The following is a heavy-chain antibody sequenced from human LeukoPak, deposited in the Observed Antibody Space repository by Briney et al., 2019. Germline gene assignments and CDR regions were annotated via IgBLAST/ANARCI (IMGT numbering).Heavy chain of an antibody. CDR1: GYTFTSYD. J-gene: IGHJ4*02. D-gene: IGHD6-6*01. Sequence: GASVKVSCKASGYTFTSYDINWVRQATGQGLEWMGWMNPNSGNTGYAQKFQGRVTMTRNTSISTAYMELSSLRSEDTAVYYCARGRTYHPVAARLPGYWGQGTLVTVSS. CDR2: MNPNSGNT. V-gene: IGHV1-8*01. CDR3: ARGRTYHPVAARLPGY.